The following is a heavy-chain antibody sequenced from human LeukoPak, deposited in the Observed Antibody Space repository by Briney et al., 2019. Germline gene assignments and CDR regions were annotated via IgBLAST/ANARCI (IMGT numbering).Heavy chain of an antibody. V-gene: IGHV4-34*01. D-gene: IGHD6-6*01. CDR2: INHSGST. J-gene: IGHJ5*02. CDR3: ARFGAARVRKNWFDP. Sequence: SETLSLTCAVYGGSFSGYYWSWIRQPPGKGLEWIGEINHSGSTNYNPSLKSRVTISVDTSKNQFSLKLSSVTAADPAVYYCARFGAARVRKNWFDPWGQGILVTVSS. CDR1: GGSFSGYY.